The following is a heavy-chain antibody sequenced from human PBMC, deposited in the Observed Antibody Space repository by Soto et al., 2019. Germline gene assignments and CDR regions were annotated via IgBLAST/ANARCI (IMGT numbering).Heavy chain of an antibody. Sequence: QVQLVESGGGVVQPGRSLRLSCAASGFTFSSYGMHWVRQAPGKGLEWGAVISYDGSNKYYADSVKGRFTISRDNSKNTLYLQMNSLRAEDTAVYYCAKEWEYYYYGMDVWGQGTTVTVSS. CDR3: AKEWEYYYYGMDV. V-gene: IGHV3-30*18. J-gene: IGHJ6*02. CDR1: GFTFSSYG. CDR2: ISYDGSNK. D-gene: IGHD1-26*01.